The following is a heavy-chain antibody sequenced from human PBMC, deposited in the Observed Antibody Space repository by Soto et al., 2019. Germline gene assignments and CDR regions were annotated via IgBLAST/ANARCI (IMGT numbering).Heavy chain of an antibody. CDR2: ISWNSGSI. V-gene: IGHV3-9*01. Sequence: LRLSCAASGFTFDDYAMHWVRQAPGKGLEWVSGISWNSGSIGYADSAKGRFTISRDNAKNSLYLQMNSLRAEDTALYYCAKDPYSGYDLGAFDIWGQGTMVTVSS. J-gene: IGHJ3*02. CDR3: AKDPYSGYDLGAFDI. CDR1: GFTFDDYA. D-gene: IGHD5-12*01.